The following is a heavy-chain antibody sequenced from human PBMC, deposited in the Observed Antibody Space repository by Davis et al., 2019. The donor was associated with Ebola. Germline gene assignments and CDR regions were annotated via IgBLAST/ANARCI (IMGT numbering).Heavy chain of an antibody. D-gene: IGHD1-1*01. CDR3: VKEEVPYNQFDY. CDR2: ISEDGSRT. J-gene: IGHJ4*02. V-gene: IGHV3-64D*06. CDR1: GFTFSSYS. Sequence: GGSLRLSCSASGFTFSSYSMHWVRQAPGKGPECLSVISEDGSRTYHADSVRGRFTISRDNSKNTVFLQMNSLTTEDTAVYYCVKEEVPYNQFDYWGQGTLVTVSS.